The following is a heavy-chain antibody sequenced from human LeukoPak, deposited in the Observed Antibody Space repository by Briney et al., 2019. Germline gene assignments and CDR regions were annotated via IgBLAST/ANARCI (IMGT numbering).Heavy chain of an antibody. V-gene: IGHV4-59*01. J-gene: IGHJ5*02. CDR2: IYYSGST. D-gene: IGHD6-6*01. CDR3: ARPRGSSFWFDP. CDR1: GGSISSYY. Sequence: SETLSLTCTVSGGSISSYYWSWIRQPPGKGLEWIGYIYYSGSTNYNPSLKSRVTISVDTSKNQFSLKLSSVTAADTAVYYCARPRGSSFWFDPWGQGTLVTVSS.